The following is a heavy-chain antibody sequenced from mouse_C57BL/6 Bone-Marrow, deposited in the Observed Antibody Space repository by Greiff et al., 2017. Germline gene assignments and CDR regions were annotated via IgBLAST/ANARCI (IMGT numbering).Heavy chain of an antibody. CDR3: ARHPILYAMDY. CDR1: GFTFSSYG. CDR2: ISSGGSYT. Sequence: EVKLVESGGDLVKPGGSLKLSCAASGFTFSSYGMSWVRQTPDKRLEWVATISSGGSYTYYPDSVKGRFTISRDNAKNTLYLQMSRLKSEETAMYYCARHPILYAMDYWGQGTSVTVST. V-gene: IGHV5-6*01. J-gene: IGHJ4*01.